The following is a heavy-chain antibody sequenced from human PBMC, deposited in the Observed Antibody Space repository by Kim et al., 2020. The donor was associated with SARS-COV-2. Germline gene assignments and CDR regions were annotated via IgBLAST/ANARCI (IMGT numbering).Heavy chain of an antibody. D-gene: IGHD2-21*02. V-gene: IGHV3-53*01. J-gene: IGHJ4*02. CDR1: GFAVRSNY. Sequence: GGSLRLSCAASGFAVRSNYMSWVRQAPGKGLEWVSVLYSGGTTYYADSVKGRFTISRDTSKNMLYLQMNSLRADDTAVYYCARDVLYCGGDCYSDWGQGILVTVSS. CDR3: ARDVLYCGGDCYSD. CDR2: LYSGGTT.